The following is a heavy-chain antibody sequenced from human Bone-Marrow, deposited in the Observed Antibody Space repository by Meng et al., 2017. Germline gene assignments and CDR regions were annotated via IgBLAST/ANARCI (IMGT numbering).Heavy chain of an antibody. D-gene: IGHD6-13*01. CDR2: MNPNSGNT. CDR3: ARAGIAAAGVDY. V-gene: IGHV1-8*01. Sequence: ASVKVSCKASGYTFTSYDINWVRQATGQGLEWMGWMNPNSGNTGYAQKFQGRVTMTRNTSISTAYMELSSLRSEDTAAYYCARAGIAAAGVDYWGQGTLVTVSS. J-gene: IGHJ4*02. CDR1: GYTFTSYD.